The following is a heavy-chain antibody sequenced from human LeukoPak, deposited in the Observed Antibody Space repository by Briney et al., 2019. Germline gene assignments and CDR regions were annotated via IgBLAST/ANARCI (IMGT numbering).Heavy chain of an antibody. CDR3: ARRGLRFNPIWDY. Sequence: SETLSLTCAVYGGSFSGYYWSWIRQPPGKGLEWIGEINHSGSTNYNPSLKSRVTISVDTSKNQFSLKLSSVTAADTAVYYCARRGLRFNPIWDYWGQGTLVTVSS. V-gene: IGHV4-34*01. J-gene: IGHJ4*02. D-gene: IGHD1-14*01. CDR1: GGSFSGYY. CDR2: INHSGST.